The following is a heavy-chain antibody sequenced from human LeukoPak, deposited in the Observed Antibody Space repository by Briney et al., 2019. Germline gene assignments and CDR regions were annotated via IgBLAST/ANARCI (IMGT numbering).Heavy chain of an antibody. J-gene: IGHJ4*02. CDR2: VHYTGTT. Sequence: KPSETLSLTCSVSGVSMSSYYWSWIRQPSGKGLEWIGYVHYTGTTNYNASLKSRVTISLDTSRNQFSLRLSSVTAADTAVYYCASFLAHRSNDYWGQGTLVTVSS. D-gene: IGHD2/OR15-2a*01. CDR1: GVSMSSYY. CDR3: ASFLAHRSNDY. V-gene: IGHV4-59*01.